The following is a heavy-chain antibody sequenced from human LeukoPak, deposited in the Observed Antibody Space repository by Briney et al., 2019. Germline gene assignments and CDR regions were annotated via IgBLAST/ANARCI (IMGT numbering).Heavy chain of an antibody. V-gene: IGHV3-48*01. D-gene: IGHD3-22*01. J-gene: IGHJ4*02. CDR2: ISGSGDAI. CDR3: ATDSFLRTKIVEAPDY. CDR1: GFAFSNHN. Sequence: GESLRLSCVASGFAFSNHNMDWVRQAPGRGLEWVSYISGSGDAIFYADSVRGRFTISRDNAKNSLYLQMNSLTIEDTAVYYCATDSFLRTKIVEAPDYWGQGTLVTVSS.